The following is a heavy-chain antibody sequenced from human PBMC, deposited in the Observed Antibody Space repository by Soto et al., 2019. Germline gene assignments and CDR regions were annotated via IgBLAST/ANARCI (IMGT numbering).Heavy chain of an antibody. CDR1: GFTFTNLA. D-gene: IGHD2-15*01. CDR3: VVSDCSGIECRCFPH. Sequence: EVQLLESGGGLVQPGESLRLSCAASGFTFTNLAMGWVRQAPGKGLEWVSGISGSGEDTYYADSVKGRFTISRDISKNTLYLQMNSLRADDTAVHFCVVSDCSGIECRCFPHWGQGTLVSVSS. J-gene: IGHJ1*01. CDR2: ISGSGEDT. V-gene: IGHV3-23*01.